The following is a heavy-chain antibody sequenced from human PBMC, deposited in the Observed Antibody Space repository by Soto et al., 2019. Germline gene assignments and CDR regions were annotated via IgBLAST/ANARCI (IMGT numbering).Heavy chain of an antibody. V-gene: IGHV3-30*18. D-gene: IGHD6-13*01. CDR1: GFTFSSNA. CDR2: ISYDGSKN. CDR3: AKDRSSSWSLDY. Sequence: GGSLRLSCAASGFTFSSNAMHWVRQAPGKGLEWVAVISYDGSKNYYVDSVKGRFTISRDNSKNTLYLQMNSLRAEDTAVYYCAKDRSSSWSLDYWGQGTLVTVSS. J-gene: IGHJ4*02.